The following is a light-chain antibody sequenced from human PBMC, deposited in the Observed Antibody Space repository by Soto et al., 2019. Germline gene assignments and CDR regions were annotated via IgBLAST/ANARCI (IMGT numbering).Light chain of an antibody. Sequence: EIVMTQSPATLSVSPGERATLSCRASQSVSRNLAWYQQKPGQAPRLLIYGASTRATGIPARFSGSGSGTEFTLTISSLPSEDFAVYYCQQYNNWPWTFGQGTKVEIK. V-gene: IGKV3-15*01. CDR2: GAS. J-gene: IGKJ1*01. CDR1: QSVSRN. CDR3: QQYNNWPWT.